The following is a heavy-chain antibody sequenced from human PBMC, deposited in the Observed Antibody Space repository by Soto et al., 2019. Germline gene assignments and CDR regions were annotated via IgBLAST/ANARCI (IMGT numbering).Heavy chain of an antibody. CDR1: GYTFTSYA. Sequence: GASVKVSCKASGYTFTSYAMHWVRQAPGQRLEWMGWINAGNGNTKYSQKFQGRVTITRDTSASTAYMELSSLRSEGTAVYYCAREAVVVAHYYYYMDVWGKGTTVTVSS. J-gene: IGHJ6*03. V-gene: IGHV1-3*01. CDR2: INAGNGNT. D-gene: IGHD2-15*01. CDR3: AREAVVVAHYYYYMDV.